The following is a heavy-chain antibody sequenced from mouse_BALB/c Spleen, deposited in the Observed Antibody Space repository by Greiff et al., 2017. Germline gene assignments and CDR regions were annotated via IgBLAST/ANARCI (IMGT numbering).Heavy chain of an antibody. V-gene: IGHV5-6-3*01. D-gene: IGHD1-1*01. Sequence: EVKLVESGGGLVQPGGSLKLSCAASGFTFSSYGMSWVRQTPDKRLELVATINSNGGSTYYPDSVKGRFTISRDNAKNTLYLQMSSLKSEDTAMYYCARKDYGSISWFAYWGQGTLVTVSA. CDR1: GFTFSSYG. J-gene: IGHJ3*01. CDR2: INSNGGST. CDR3: ARKDYGSISWFAY.